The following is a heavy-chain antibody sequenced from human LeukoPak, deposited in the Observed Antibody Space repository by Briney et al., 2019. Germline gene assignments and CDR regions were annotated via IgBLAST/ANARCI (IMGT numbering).Heavy chain of an antibody. CDR3: AKGLVCGGVCYLHVFDI. V-gene: IGHV3-23*01. J-gene: IGHJ3*02. Sequence: PGGSLRLSCAASGFTFSSYAMSWVRQAPGKGLEWVSAISGSGGSTYYADSVKGRFTISRENSKDTLYLQMNSLRAEDTAVYYCAKGLVCGGVCYLHVFDIWGQGTMVTVSS. D-gene: IGHD2-21*02. CDR2: ISGSGGST. CDR1: GFTFSSYA.